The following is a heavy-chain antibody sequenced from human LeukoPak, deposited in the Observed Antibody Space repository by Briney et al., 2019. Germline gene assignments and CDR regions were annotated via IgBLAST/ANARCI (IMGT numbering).Heavy chain of an antibody. CDR2: IIPIFGTA. CDR3: ARVVADSSGWETLDY. D-gene: IGHD6-19*01. V-gene: IGHV1-69*01. CDR1: GGTFSSYA. J-gene: IGHJ4*02. Sequence: SVKVSCTASGGTFSSYAITWVRQAPGQGLEWMGGIIPIFGTANYAQKFQGRVTITADESTSAAYMELSSLRSEDTAVYYCARVVADSSGWETLDYWGQGTLVTVSS.